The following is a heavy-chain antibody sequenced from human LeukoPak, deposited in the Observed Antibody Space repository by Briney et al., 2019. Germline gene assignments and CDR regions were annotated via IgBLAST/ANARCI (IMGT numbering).Heavy chain of an antibody. CDR2: ISVLNGNT. CDR1: GYSFPNYG. D-gene: IGHD4-17*01. CDR3: ARVRGSYGDTANY. V-gene: IGHV1-18*04. J-gene: IGHJ4*02. Sequence: ASVKVSCKASGYSFPNYGFRWVRQAPGQGLEWMGWISVLNGNTHYAQKLQGRVTMTTDTSTSTAYMELRSLRSDDTAVYYCARVRGSYGDTANYWGQGNLVTVSS.